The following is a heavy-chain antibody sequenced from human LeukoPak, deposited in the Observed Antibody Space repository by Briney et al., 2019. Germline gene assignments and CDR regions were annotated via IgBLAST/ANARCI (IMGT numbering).Heavy chain of an antibody. CDR1: GFTFSNAW. D-gene: IGHD1-1*01. J-gene: IGHJ4*02. CDR3: TGTWNDWTPTGFDY. V-gene: IGHV3-15*01. CDR2: IKSKTDGGTT. Sequence: GGSLRLSCAASGFTFSNAWMSWVRQAPGKGLEWVGRIKSKTDGGTTDYAAPVKGRFTISRDDSKNTLYLQMNSLKTEDTAVYYCTGTWNDWTPTGFDYWGQGTLVTVSS.